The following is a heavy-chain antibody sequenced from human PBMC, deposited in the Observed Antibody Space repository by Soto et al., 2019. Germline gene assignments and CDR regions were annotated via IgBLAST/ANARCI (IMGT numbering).Heavy chain of an antibody. V-gene: IGHV3-13*04. CDR1: GFTFSSYD. CDR2: IGTAGDT. J-gene: IGHJ6*01. Sequence: EVQLVESGGGLVQPGGSLRLSCAASGFTFSSYDMHWVRQATGKGLEWVSAIGTAGDTYYPGSVKGRFTISRENAKNSLYLQMNSLRAGDTAVYYCARAGSGYCSSTSCYEDYYYGMDVW. D-gene: IGHD2-2*01. CDR3: ARAGSGYCSSTSCYEDYYYGMDV.